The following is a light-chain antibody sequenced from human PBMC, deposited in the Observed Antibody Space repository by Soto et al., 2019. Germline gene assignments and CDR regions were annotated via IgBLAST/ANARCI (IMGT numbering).Light chain of an antibody. V-gene: IGLV2-14*01. Sequence: QSALTQPASVSGSPGQSITISCTGTSSDVGGFNYVSWYQQHPGKAPKLMIYEVSNRPSGVSTRFSGSKSANTASLTISGLQAEDEADYYCSSYTSTNTLYVFGTGTKV. J-gene: IGLJ1*01. CDR1: SSDVGGFNY. CDR3: SSYTSTNTLYV. CDR2: EVS.